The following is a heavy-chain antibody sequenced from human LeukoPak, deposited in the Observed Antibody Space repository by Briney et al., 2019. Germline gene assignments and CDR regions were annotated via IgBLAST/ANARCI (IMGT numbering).Heavy chain of an antibody. Sequence: GESLKISCKGSGYSFTSYWIGWVRQMPGKGLEWMGIIYPGDSDTRYSPSFQGQVTISADKSISTAYLQWSSLKASDTAMYYCARWAGSYGHPYYFDYWGQGTLVTVSS. V-gene: IGHV5-51*01. CDR1: GYSFTSYW. CDR3: ARWAGSYGHPYYFDY. CDR2: IYPGDSDT. D-gene: IGHD5-18*01. J-gene: IGHJ4*02.